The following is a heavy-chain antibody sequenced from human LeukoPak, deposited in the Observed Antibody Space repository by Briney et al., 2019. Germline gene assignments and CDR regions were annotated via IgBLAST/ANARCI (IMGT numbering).Heavy chain of an antibody. D-gene: IGHD3-22*01. J-gene: IGHJ4*02. CDR3: AKTITYYYDNSAYPSFDY. V-gene: IGHV1-69*05. Sequence: ASVKVSCKASAGTFSSYGISWVRQAPGPGLEWMGTIIPIFATANYAQKFQGRVTITTNESTSTAYMELSSLRSEDTAVYYCAKTITYYYDNSAYPSFDYWGQGTLVTVSS. CDR1: AGTFSSYG. CDR2: IIPIFATA.